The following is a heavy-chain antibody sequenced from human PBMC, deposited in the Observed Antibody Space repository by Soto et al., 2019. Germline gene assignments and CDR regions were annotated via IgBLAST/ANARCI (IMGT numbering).Heavy chain of an antibody. J-gene: IGHJ4*02. CDR2: INPNSGGT. CDR1: GYTFTGYY. CDR3: ARAPKGHNWTLDY. Sequence: RASVKVSCKASGYTFTGYYMHWVRQAPGQGLEWMGWINPNSGGTNYAQKFQGWVTMTRDTSISTAYMELSRLRSDDTAEYYCARAPKGHNWTLDYWGQGTLVTVSS. D-gene: IGHD1-1*01. V-gene: IGHV1-2*04.